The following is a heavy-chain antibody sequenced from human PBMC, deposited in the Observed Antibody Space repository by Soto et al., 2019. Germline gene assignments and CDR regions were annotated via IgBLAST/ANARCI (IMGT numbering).Heavy chain of an antibody. CDR2: VFYTGST. J-gene: IGHJ6*03. D-gene: IGHD4-17*01. V-gene: IGHV4-39*01. Sequence: SETLSLTCSVSGGSISDSNSYWGWIRQPPGKDLEWIGSVFYTGSTYYNPSLTSRVTISVPTSRNQFSLKLPSVSAADPALYSSPRPDYHGYYYYYLDVCRKGTTVTVSS. CDR1: GGSISDSNSY. CDR3: PRPDYHGYYYYYLDV.